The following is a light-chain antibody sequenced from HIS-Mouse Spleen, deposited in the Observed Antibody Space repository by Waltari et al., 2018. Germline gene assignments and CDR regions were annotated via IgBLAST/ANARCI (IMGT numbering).Light chain of an antibody. J-gene: IGLJ3*02. Sequence: QSALTQPASVSGSPGQSITISCTGTSSDVGSYNLVSWYQQHPGKAPNLRIYECSKRPSGVSNRFSGSKSGNTASLTISGLQAEDEADYYCCSYAGSSTWVFGGGTKLTVL. V-gene: IGLV2-23*01. CDR2: ECS. CDR1: SSDVGSYNL. CDR3: CSYAGSSTWV.